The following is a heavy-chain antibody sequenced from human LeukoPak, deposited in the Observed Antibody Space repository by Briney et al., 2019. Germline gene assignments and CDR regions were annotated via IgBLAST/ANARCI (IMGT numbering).Heavy chain of an antibody. D-gene: IGHD2-2*01. J-gene: IGHJ4*02. V-gene: IGHV3-23*01. CDR2: ISGDGGST. CDR3: AKHRRGGYDSDFDY. CDR1: GFTFSSYA. Sequence: QPGGSLRLSCAASGFTFSSYAMHWVRQAPGKGLEWVSDISGDGGSTYYADSVKGRFAISRDSSKNTLYLQMTSLRVEDTAVYYCAKHRRGGYDSDFDYWGQGTLVTVSS.